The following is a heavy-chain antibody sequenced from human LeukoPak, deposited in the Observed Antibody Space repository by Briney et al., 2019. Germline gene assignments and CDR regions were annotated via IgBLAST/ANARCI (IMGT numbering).Heavy chain of an antibody. CDR3: AVLMITFGGVIAQTLTLDY. J-gene: IGHJ4*02. CDR1: GYTFTGYY. CDR2: INPNSGGI. V-gene: IGHV1-2*02. D-gene: IGHD3-16*02. Sequence: ASVKVSCKASGYTFTGYYMHWVRQAPGQGLEWMGWINPNSGGINYAQKFQGRVTMTRDTSISTAYMELSRLRSDDTAVYYCAVLMITFGGVIAQTLTLDYWGQGTLVTVSS.